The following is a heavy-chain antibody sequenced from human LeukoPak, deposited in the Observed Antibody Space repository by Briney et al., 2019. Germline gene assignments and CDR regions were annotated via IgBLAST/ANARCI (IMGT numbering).Heavy chain of an antibody. Sequence: SETLSLTCTVSGGSISSGGYYWSWIRQHPGTGLEWIGYIYYSGSTYYNPSLKSRVTISVDTSKNQFSLKLSSVTAADTAVYYCARGSCRSTSCYAFDIWGQGTMVTVSS. CDR2: IYYSGST. CDR3: ARGSCRSTSCYAFDI. D-gene: IGHD2-2*01. J-gene: IGHJ3*02. V-gene: IGHV4-31*03. CDR1: GGSISSGGYY.